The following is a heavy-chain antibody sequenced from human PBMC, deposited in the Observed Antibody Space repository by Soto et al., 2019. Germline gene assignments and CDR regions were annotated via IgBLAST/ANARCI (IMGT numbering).Heavy chain of an antibody. V-gene: IGHV4-34*01. CDR3: AREYCSSTSCFDY. J-gene: IGHJ4*02. Sequence: SETLYLTCAVYGGSFSGYYWSWIRQPQGKGLEWIGEINHSGSTNYSPSLKSRVTISVDTSKNQFSLKLSSVTAADTAVYYCAREYCSSTSCFDYWGQGTLVTVSS. D-gene: IGHD2-2*01. CDR2: INHSGST. CDR1: GGSFSGYY.